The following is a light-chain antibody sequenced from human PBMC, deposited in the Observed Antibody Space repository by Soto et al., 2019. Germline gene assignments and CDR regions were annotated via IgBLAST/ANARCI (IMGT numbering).Light chain of an antibody. Sequence: AIQMTQSPSSLSASVGDRVTITCRASQGIRNDLGWYQQKPGKAPKLLIYAASTLQSGVPLRFSGNGFGTDFALTNSSLQPEDFATYYCLQDYSYPYTFGQGTKLEIK. CDR3: LQDYSYPYT. J-gene: IGKJ2*01. V-gene: IGKV1-6*01. CDR1: QGIRND. CDR2: AAS.